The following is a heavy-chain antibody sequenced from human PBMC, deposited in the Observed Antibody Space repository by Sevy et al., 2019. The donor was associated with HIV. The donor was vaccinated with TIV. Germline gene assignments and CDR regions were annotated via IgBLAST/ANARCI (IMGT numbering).Heavy chain of an antibody. CDR2: IHYSGGT. CDR1: GGSISSSETY. V-gene: IGHV4-30-4*01. J-gene: IGHJ4*02. Sequence: SETLSLTCTVSGGSISSSETYWSWIRQPPGKGLEWIGYIHYSGGTYYNPFLKSRVAMSVDTSEKQFSLKLSLLTAADKAVYYCASKRRYNHGPFDYWGQGTLVTVSS. CDR3: ASKRRYNHGPFDY. D-gene: IGHD5-12*01.